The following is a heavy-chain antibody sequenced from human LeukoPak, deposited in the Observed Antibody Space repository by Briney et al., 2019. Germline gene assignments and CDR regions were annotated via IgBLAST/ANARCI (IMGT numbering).Heavy chain of an antibody. J-gene: IGHJ4*02. CDR1: GGSVGSDNSY. CDR3: ARGYYYRT. Sequence: PSQTLSLTCTVSGGSVGSDNSYWNWIRQPAGKALEWIGRIYADGSSNYNPSLKSRVTILVDTSKNQFSLRLSSMTAADTAVYYCARGYYYRTWGLGTLATVSS. CDR2: IYADGSS. D-gene: IGHD3-10*01. V-gene: IGHV4-61*02.